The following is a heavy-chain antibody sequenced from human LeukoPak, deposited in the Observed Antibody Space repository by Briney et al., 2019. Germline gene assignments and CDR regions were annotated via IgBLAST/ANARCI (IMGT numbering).Heavy chain of an antibody. Sequence: SETLSLTCTYSGGSISSYYWSWIPQPPGKGREWIGYIYVSWSASSFPSLKSRVHISVDTSKNRFSLELTSVSSANTAGYYCVRHFGIYYLDDWGPGTLVTVSS. V-gene: IGHV4-59*08. J-gene: IGHJ4*02. CDR3: VRHFGIYYLDD. CDR1: GGSISSYY. D-gene: IGHD2-15*01. CDR2: IYVSWSA.